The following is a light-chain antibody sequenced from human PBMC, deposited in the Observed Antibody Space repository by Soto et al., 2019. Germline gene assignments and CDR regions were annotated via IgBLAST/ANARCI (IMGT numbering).Light chain of an antibody. CDR2: EVS. CDR3: SSYTSSSTLYV. V-gene: IGLV2-18*02. J-gene: IGLJ1*01. Sequence: QSALTQPPSVSGSPGQSVAVSCTGTSSDVGSYNRVSWYQQPPGTAPKLIIYEVSNRPSEVPDRFSGSKSGNTASLTISGLQAEDEADYYCSSYTSSSTLYVFGTGTKVTVL. CDR1: SSDVGSYNR.